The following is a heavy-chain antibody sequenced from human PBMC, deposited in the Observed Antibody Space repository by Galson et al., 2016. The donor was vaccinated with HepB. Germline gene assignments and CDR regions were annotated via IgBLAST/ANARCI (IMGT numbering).Heavy chain of an antibody. CDR2: IYSTGSV. V-gene: IGHV4-30-4*01. Sequence: LSLTCAVSGGSISTGDYYWTWIRQPPGKGLEWIGYIYSTGSVFSKPSLQSRVGISLDTSANQFSLNLYSVTSADTALYFCARHVDYTNSFDFWGPGIVVTVSS. CDR3: ARHVDYTNSFDF. D-gene: IGHD4-11*01. CDR1: GGSISTGDYY. J-gene: IGHJ4*01.